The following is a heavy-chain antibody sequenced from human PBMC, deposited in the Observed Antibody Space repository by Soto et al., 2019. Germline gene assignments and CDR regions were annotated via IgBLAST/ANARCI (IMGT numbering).Heavy chain of an antibody. CDR2: IYYSGST. D-gene: IGHD3-9*01. CDR3: ARCDFDWLSLDE. V-gene: IGHV4-31*03. J-gene: IGHJ4*02. Sequence: SETLSLTCTVSGGSISSGGYYWSWIRQHPGKGLEWIGYIYYSGSTYYNPSLKSRVTISVDTSKNQFSLKLSSVTAADTAVYYVARCDFDWLSLDEWGQGNLVPVAS. CDR1: GGSISSGGYY.